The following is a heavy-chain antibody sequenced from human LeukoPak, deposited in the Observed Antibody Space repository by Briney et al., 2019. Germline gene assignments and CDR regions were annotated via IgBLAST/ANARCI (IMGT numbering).Heavy chain of an antibody. V-gene: IGHV3-30*01. CDR3: ARNGIYWTNGVCPFDH. J-gene: IGHJ4*02. Sequence: PGRSLRLSCAASGFTFSSYAMHWVCQAPGKGLEWVAVISYDGSNKYYADSVKGRFTISRDNSKNTQYLQMNSLRAEDTAVYYCARNGIYWTNGVCPFDHWGQGTLVTVSS. D-gene: IGHD2-8*01. CDR1: GFTFSSYA. CDR2: ISYDGSNK.